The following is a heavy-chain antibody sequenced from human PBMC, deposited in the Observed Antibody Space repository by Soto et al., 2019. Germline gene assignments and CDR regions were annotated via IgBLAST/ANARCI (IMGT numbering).Heavy chain of an antibody. D-gene: IGHD2-2*01. CDR3: AKGGYCSSTSCYPYYYYMDV. Sequence: EVQLLESGGGLVQPGGSLRLSCAASGFTFSSYAMSWVRQAPGKGLEWVSAISGSGGSTYYADSVKGRFTISRDNSKNTLYLKMNSLRAEDTAVYYCAKGGYCSSTSCYPYYYYMDVWGKGTTVTVSS. V-gene: IGHV3-23*01. J-gene: IGHJ6*03. CDR1: GFTFSSYA. CDR2: ISGSGGST.